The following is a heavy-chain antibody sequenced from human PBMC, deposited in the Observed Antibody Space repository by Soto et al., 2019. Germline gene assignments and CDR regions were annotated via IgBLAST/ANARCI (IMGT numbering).Heavy chain of an antibody. Sequence: QVQLVQSGAEVKKPGASVKVSCKASGYTFTSFYIHWVRQAPEQGLEWMGIINPSGGSTNYAQKFQGRVTLTRDTSTSTVYMELSSLRSEDTAVYYCARSLSAGDVWSKGTTVTVSS. D-gene: IGHD6-13*01. CDR1: GYTFTSFY. J-gene: IGHJ6*04. CDR3: ARSLSAGDV. V-gene: IGHV1-46*03. CDR2: INPSGGST.